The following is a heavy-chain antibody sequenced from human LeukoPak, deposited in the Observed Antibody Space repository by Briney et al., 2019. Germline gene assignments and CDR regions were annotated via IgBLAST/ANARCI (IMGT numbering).Heavy chain of an antibody. CDR1: GYTFTGYY. J-gene: IGHJ5*02. CDR2: INPNSGGT. V-gene: IGHV1-2*02. D-gene: IGHD3-9*01. Sequence: GASVKVSCKASGYTFTGYYMHWVRQAPGQGLEWMGWINPNSGGTNYAQKFQGRVTMTRDTSISTAYMELSRLRSDDTAVYYCARDRHLKILTGYYKYNWFDPWGQGTLVTVSS. CDR3: ARDRHLKILTGYYKYNWFDP.